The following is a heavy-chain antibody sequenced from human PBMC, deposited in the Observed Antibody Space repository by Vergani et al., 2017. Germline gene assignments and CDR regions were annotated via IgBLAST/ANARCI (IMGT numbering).Heavy chain of an antibody. Sequence: EVQLVESGGRVVRPGGSLRLSCIASGFKFDDYGMNWVRHVPWKGLEWVAGVNWNGVGSAYADSVRGRFIISRDNAKNSLFLQMNSLRVEDTALYYCATIDSSGYYPSYNVPDYWGQGTQVTVSS. V-gene: IGHV3-20*04. CDR1: GFKFDDYG. J-gene: IGHJ4*02. CDR2: VNWNGVGS. CDR3: ATIDSSGYYPSYNVPDY. D-gene: IGHD3-22*01.